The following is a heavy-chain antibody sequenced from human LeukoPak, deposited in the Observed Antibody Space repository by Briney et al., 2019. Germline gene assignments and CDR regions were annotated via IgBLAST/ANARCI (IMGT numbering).Heavy chain of an antibody. Sequence: SETLSLTCTVSGGSISIGAYYWGWIRQHPGKGLEWIGNIYKSGSTFYSPSLKSRITISVDTSKNQFSLKLTSVTAADTAVYYCARDRGDGMDVWGQGSTVTVSS. D-gene: IGHD5-24*01. V-gene: IGHV4-31*03. CDR1: GGSISIGAYY. CDR3: ARDRGDGMDV. CDR2: IYKSGST. J-gene: IGHJ6*02.